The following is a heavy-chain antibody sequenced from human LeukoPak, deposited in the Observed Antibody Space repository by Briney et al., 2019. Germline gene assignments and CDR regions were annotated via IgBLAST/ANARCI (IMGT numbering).Heavy chain of an antibody. Sequence: SGGSLRLACAASGFTFSSYGMHWVRQAPGKGLEWVAVIWYDGSNKFYAASVKGRFTISRDNSKNTLYLQMNSLRAEDTAVYYCARDRAAADLDYWGQGTLVTVSS. D-gene: IGHD6-13*01. J-gene: IGHJ4*02. CDR1: GFTFSSYG. CDR2: IWYDGSNK. V-gene: IGHV3-33*01. CDR3: ARDRAAADLDY.